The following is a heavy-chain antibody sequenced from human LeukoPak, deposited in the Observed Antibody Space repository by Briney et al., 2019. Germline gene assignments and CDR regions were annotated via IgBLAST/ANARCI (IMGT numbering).Heavy chain of an antibody. J-gene: IGHJ4*02. V-gene: IGHV4-31*03. CDR2: IYYSGST. Sequence: PSETLSLTCTVSGGSISSGGYYWSWIRQHPGKGLEWIEYIYYSGSTYYNPSLKSRVTISVDTSKNQFSLKLSSVTAADTAVYYCARMRRYDYVWGSYRKNKDYWGQGTLVTVSS. CDR3: ARMRRYDYVWGSYRKNKDY. CDR1: GGSISSGGYY. D-gene: IGHD3-16*02.